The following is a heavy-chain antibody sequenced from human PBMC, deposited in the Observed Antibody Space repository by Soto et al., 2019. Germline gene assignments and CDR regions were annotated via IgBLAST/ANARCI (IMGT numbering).Heavy chain of an antibody. D-gene: IGHD2-8*02. V-gene: IGHV1-2*02. CDR2: INPDSGAT. Sequence: HEHLVQSGAEVKRPGASLKVSCKASGYSFTGYYIHWVRQAPGQGLEWMGWINPDSGATNYAQNFQGSVTLTSDTSIITASMDLNSLTSDDTAVYYCAIRDYGTGGYPFPYFDYRGQGPLVIVSS. CDR3: AIRDYGTGGYPFPYFDY. CDR1: GYSFTGYY. J-gene: IGHJ4*02.